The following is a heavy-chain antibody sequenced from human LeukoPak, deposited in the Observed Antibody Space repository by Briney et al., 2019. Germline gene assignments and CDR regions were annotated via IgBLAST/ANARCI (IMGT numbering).Heavy chain of an antibody. D-gene: IGHD6-13*01. CDR2: IYHSGST. J-gene: IGHJ4*02. V-gene: IGHV4-30-2*01. CDR1: GGSISSGGYS. CDR3: ARSSSAHLDY. Sequence: SETLSLTCAVSGGSISSGGYSWSWIRQPPGKGLEWIGYIYHSGSTYYNPSLKSRVTISVDRSKNQFSLKLSSVTAADTAVYYCARSSSAHLDYWGQGTLVTVSS.